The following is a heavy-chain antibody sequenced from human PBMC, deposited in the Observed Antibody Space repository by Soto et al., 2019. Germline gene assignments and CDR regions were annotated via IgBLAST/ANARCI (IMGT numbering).Heavy chain of an antibody. Sequence: GESLKISCNCAGFSFTSYSIGWVRQLPGKGLEWMGIIYPGDSETKYGPSFEGQVTISADKSTNTAYLQWSSLKASDTAMYYCARPPLPGIVVPGGYNYHDGLDVWGQGT. CDR2: IYPGDSET. CDR3: ARPPLPGIVVPGGYNYHDGLDV. D-gene: IGHD6-19*01. CDR1: GFSFTSYS. J-gene: IGHJ6*02. V-gene: IGHV5-51*01.